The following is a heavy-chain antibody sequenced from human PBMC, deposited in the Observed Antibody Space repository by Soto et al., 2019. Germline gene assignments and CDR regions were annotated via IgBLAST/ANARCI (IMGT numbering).Heavy chain of an antibody. CDR2: IKSKADGGTT. D-gene: IGHD3-16*01. J-gene: IGHJ6*03. CDR3: STSPPSIWGNYYYYMDV. Sequence: GGSLRLSCAASGFTFSNAWMNWVRPAPGRGLEWVGRIKSKADGGTTDYAAPVKGRFTISRDDSKSTLYLQMSGLKTEDTAVYYCSTSPPSIWGNYYYYMDVWGQGTTVTVS. V-gene: IGHV3-15*01. CDR1: GFTFSNAW.